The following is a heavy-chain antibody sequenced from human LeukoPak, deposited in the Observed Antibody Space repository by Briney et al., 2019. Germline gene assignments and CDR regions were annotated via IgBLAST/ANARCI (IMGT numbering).Heavy chain of an antibody. CDR2: ISYDGSNK. Sequence: GGSLRLSCAASGFTFSSYAMHWVRQAPGKGLEWVAVISYDGSNKYYADSVKGRFTISRDNSENTLYLQMNSLRAEDTAVYYCAREMEPIVVVPAAIGDYWGQGTLVTVSS. CDR1: GFTFSSYA. J-gene: IGHJ4*02. V-gene: IGHV3-30-3*01. D-gene: IGHD2-2*01. CDR3: AREMEPIVVVPAAIGDY.